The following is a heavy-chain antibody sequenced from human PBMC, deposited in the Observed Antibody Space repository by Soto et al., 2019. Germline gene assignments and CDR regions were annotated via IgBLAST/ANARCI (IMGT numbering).Heavy chain of an antibody. CDR3: ARYCSGGSCYYYYYGMDV. CDR2: ISAYNGNT. Sequence: ASVKVSCKASGYTFTSYGISWVRQAPGQGLEWMGWISAYNGNTNYAQKLQGRVTMTTDTSTSTAYMELRSLRSDDTAVYNCARYCSGGSCYYYYYGMDVWGQGTTVTVSS. CDR1: GYTFTSYG. V-gene: IGHV1-18*01. J-gene: IGHJ6*02. D-gene: IGHD2-15*01.